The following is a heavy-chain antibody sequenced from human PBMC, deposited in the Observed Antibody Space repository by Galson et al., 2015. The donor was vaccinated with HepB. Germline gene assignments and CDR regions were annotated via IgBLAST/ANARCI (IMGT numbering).Heavy chain of an antibody. CDR1: GYTFTSYG. Sequence: SVKVSCKASGYTFTSYGISWVRQAPGQGLEWMGWMNAYSGNTNYAQKLQGRVTMTTDTSTSTAYMELRSLRSDDTAVYYCAREVPDYYDSSGYPPDSWGQGTLVTVSS. V-gene: IGHV1-18*04. CDR3: AREVPDYYDSSGYPPDS. J-gene: IGHJ4*02. CDR2: MNAYSGNT. D-gene: IGHD3-22*01.